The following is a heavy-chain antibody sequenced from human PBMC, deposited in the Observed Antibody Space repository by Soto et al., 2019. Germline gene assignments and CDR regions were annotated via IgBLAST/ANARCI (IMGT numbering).Heavy chain of an antibody. V-gene: IGHV4-59*12. CDR1: GGSISSYY. D-gene: IGHD3-16*02. Sequence: SETLSLTCTFSGGSISSYYWSWIRQPPGKGLEWIGYIYYSGSTNYNPSLKSRVTISVDTSKNQFSLKLSSVTAADTAVYYCARGGSYHELVSDHWGQGTLVTVSS. CDR2: IYYSGST. CDR3: ARGGSYHELVSDH. J-gene: IGHJ4*02.